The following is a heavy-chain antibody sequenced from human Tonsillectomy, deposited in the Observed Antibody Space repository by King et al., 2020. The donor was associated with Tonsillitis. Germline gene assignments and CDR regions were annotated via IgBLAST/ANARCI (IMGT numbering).Heavy chain of an antibody. CDR1: GFTFSSYA. J-gene: IGHJ6*02. CDR2: ISGSGGST. V-gene: IGHV3-23*04. D-gene: IGHD6-13*01. CDR3: AKAAGKQLPPWDDYGMDV. Sequence: DVQLVESGGGLVQPGGSLRLSCAASGFTFSSYAMSWVRQAPGKGLEWVSAISGSGGSTYYADSVKGRFTISRDNSKNTLYLQMNSLRAEDTAVYYCAKAAGKQLPPWDDYGMDVWGQGTTVTVSS.